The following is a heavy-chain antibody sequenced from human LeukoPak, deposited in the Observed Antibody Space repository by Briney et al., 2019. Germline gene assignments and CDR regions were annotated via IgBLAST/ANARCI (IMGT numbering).Heavy chain of an antibody. J-gene: IGHJ4*02. Sequence: PGGSLRLSCAASRFTFSSYAMSGVRQAPGKGREWVSGISCSGGGTYYAGSVKGRFTISRDNFKNTLYLTMNRLRDEDTAVYYCASAPAKVAVAGPFDYWGQGTLVTVSS. D-gene: IGHD6-19*01. CDR3: ASAPAKVAVAGPFDY. V-gene: IGHV3-23*01. CDR1: RFTFSSYA. CDR2: ISCSGGGT.